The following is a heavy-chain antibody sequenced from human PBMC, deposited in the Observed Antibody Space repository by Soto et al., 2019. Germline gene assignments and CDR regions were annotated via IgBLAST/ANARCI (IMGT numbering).Heavy chain of an antibody. D-gene: IGHD4-4*01. V-gene: IGHV4-39*01. J-gene: IGHJ4*02. Sequence: SETLSLTCTVSGGSISSSSYYWGWIRQPPGKGLEWIGSIYYSGSTYYNPSLKSRVTISVDTSKNQFSLKLSSVTAADTAVYYCARHLWGKDMTTVDYRGKGTLVTVSS. CDR3: ARHLWGKDMTTVDY. CDR2: IYYSGST. CDR1: GGSISSSSYY.